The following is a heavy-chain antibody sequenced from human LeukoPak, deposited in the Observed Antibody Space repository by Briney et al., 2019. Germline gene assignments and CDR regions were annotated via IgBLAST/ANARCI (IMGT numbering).Heavy chain of an antibody. CDR3: ARVVKTYYYGSGSYDDSNWFDP. CDR2: IYYSGST. Sequence: PSETLSLTCTVSGGSISGYYWSWIRQPPGKGLEWIGYIYYSGSTNYNPSLKSRVTISVDTSKNQFSLRLSSVTAADTAVYYCARVVKTYYYGSGSYDDSNWFDPWGQGTLVTVSS. CDR1: GGSISGYY. J-gene: IGHJ5*02. D-gene: IGHD3-10*01. V-gene: IGHV4-59*01.